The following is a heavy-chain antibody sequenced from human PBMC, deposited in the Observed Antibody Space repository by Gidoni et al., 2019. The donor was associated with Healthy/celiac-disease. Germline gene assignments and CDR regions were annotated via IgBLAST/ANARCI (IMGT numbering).Heavy chain of an antibody. Sequence: QVQLVESGGGVVQPGRSLRLSCAASVFTFSSYAMHSVRQAPGKGLEWVAVISYDGSNKYYADSVKGRFTISRDNSKNTLYLQMNSLRAEDTAVYYCARDRSPKYCSGGSCYSAYFDYWGQGTLVTVSS. CDR3: ARDRSPKYCSGGSCYSAYFDY. CDR2: ISYDGSNK. CDR1: VFTFSSYA. J-gene: IGHJ4*02. V-gene: IGHV3-30-3*01. D-gene: IGHD2-15*01.